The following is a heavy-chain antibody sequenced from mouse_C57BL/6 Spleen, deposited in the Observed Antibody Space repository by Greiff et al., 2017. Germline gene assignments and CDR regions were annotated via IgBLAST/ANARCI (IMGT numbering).Heavy chain of an antibody. V-gene: IGHV5-17*01. J-gene: IGHJ4*01. Sequence: EVQLVESGGGLVKPGGSLKLSCAASGFTFSDYGMHWVRQAPEKGLECVAYISSGSSTIYYADTVKGRFTISRDNAKNTLFLQMTSLRSEDTAMYYCARQDYTYARDYWGQGTSVTVSS. D-gene: IGHD2-4*01. CDR2: ISSGSSTI. CDR3: ARQDYTYARDY. CDR1: GFTFSDYG.